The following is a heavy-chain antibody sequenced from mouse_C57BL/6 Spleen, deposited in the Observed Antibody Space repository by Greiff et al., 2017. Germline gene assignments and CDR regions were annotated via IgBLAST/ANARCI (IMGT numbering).Heavy chain of an antibody. Sequence: QVQLPQPGAELVKPGASVKMSCKASGYTFTSYWITWVKQRPGQGLVWIGDIYPGSGSTNYNAKFKSKATLTVDTSSSTAYMPLSSLTSEDAAVYYCARRAFFTTVVRAMYNWGQRTSVTVSS. D-gene: IGHD1-1*01. CDR2: IYPGSGST. V-gene: IGHV1-55*01. J-gene: IGHJ4*01. CDR1: GYTFTSYW. CDR3: ARRAFFTTVVRAMYN.